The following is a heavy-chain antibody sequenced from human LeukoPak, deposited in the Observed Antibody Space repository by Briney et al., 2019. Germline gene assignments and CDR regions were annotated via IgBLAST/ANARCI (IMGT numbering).Heavy chain of an antibody. J-gene: IGHJ4*02. CDR3: ARDRYSSGWYGDFDC. CDR2: ISSDGSNK. D-gene: IGHD6-19*01. V-gene: IGHV3-30-3*01. CDR1: GFTFNSHA. Sequence: GGSLRLSCAASGFTFNSHAMHWVRQAPGKGLEWVAVISSDGSNKYYADSVKGRFTISRDNSKNTLYLQMSSLRAEDTAVYYCARDRYSSGWYGDFDCWGQGTLVTVSS.